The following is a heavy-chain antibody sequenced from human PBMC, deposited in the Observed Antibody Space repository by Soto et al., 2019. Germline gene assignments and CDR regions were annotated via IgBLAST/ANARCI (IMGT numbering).Heavy chain of an antibody. CDR3: ARDFYLYSGSYYYYYGMDV. J-gene: IGHJ6*02. CDR1: GYTFTSYG. Sequence: QVQLVQSGAEVKKPGASVKVSCKASGYTFTSYGISWVRQAPGQGLEWTGWSSAYNGNTNYAQKLQGRVNMTTDTSTSTAYMELSSLSSDDTAVYYCARDFYLYSGSYYYYYGMDVGGQGTTVGVCS. CDR2: SSAYNGNT. V-gene: IGHV1-18*04. D-gene: IGHD1-26*01.